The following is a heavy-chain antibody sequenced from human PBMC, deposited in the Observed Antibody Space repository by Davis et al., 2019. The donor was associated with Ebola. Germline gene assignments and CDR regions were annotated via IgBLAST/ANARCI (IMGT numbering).Heavy chain of an antibody. Sequence: ASVTVSCLASGYTFIGSYLYWVRQAPGQGLVWMGRINPNCGGTNYAQKLQGRVTMTRDTSISTAYMELSRLRSDDTVVYYCAREGPRYNWNELDYWGQGTLVTVSS. CDR3: AREGPRYNWNELDY. CDR2: INPNCGGT. D-gene: IGHD1-1*01. V-gene: IGHV1-2*05. J-gene: IGHJ4*02. CDR1: GYTFIGSY.